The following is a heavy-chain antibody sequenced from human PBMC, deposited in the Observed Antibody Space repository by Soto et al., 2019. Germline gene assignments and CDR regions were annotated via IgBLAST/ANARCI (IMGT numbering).Heavy chain of an antibody. CDR1: GFTVSSKY. D-gene: IGHD2-15*01. V-gene: IGHV3-66*01. CDR2: IQSGGPT. CDR3: ARDDVLCDGVRCYGVPLDV. Sequence: EVHLVESGGGLVQPGGSLRLSCAASGFTVSSKYMRWVRQAPGKGLEWVSLIQSGGPTYYADSVKGRFTISRDTSENTLHLQMDSLRAEDTAVYYCARDDVLCDGVRCYGVPLDVWGNGTTVTVSS. J-gene: IGHJ6*04.